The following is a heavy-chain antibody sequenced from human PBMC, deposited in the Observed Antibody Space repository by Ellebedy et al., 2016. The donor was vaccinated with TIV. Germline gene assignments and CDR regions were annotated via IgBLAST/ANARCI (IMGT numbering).Heavy chain of an antibody. Sequence: GESLKISCAASGFTFRNYTMNWVRQAPGKGLEWVSYISRSSSTIHYTDSVKGRFTISRDNAKNSLYLQMNSLKTEDTAVYYCSRSPLPVVDWGQGTLVTVSS. CDR1: GFTFRNYT. V-gene: IGHV3-48*04. CDR2: ISRSSSTI. CDR3: SRSPLPVVD. J-gene: IGHJ4*02.